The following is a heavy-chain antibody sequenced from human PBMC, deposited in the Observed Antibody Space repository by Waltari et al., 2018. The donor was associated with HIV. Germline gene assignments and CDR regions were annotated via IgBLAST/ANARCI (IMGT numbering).Heavy chain of an antibody. CDR2: IYSGGST. CDR1: VFTVRSNY. CDR3: ASIAYCGGDCYPRGMDV. D-gene: IGHD2-21*02. V-gene: IGHV3-66*01. J-gene: IGHJ6*02. Sequence: EVQLVESGGGLVQPGGSLSLSCAASVFTVRSNYMSWVRQAPGKGLEWVSVIYSGGSTYYADSVKGRFTISRDNSKNTLYLQMNSLRAEDTAVYYCASIAYCGGDCYPRGMDVWGQGTTVTVSS.